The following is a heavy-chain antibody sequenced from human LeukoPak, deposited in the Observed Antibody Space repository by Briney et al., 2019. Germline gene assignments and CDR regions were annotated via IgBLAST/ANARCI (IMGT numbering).Heavy chain of an antibody. CDR1: GFTFSSYA. Sequence: PGGSLRLSCAASGFTFSSYAMHWVRQAPGKGLEWVAVISYDGSNKYYADSVKGRFTISRDNSMNTLYLQMNSLRAEDTAVYYCARAYYYYDSSGYYYPGAFDIWGQGTMVTVSS. CDR2: ISYDGSNK. CDR3: ARAYYYYDSSGYYYPGAFDI. J-gene: IGHJ3*02. V-gene: IGHV3-30*04. D-gene: IGHD3-22*01.